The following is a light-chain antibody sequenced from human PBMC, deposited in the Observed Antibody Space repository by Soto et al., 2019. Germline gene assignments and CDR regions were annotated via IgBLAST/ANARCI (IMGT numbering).Light chain of an antibody. V-gene: IGLV2-14*03. Sequence: QSALTQPASVSGSPGQSITISCTGTTSDIGGYNYVSWYGHPPGKPPQVMIYDVSNRRSGISDRFSGSKSGNTASLTISGLQAEDEGDYYCSSYTSNSTLIFGGGTKVTVL. CDR2: DVS. CDR3: SSYTSNSTLI. J-gene: IGLJ2*01. CDR1: TSDIGGYNY.